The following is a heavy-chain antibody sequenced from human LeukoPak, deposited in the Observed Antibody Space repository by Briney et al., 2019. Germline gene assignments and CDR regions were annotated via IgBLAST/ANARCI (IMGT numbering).Heavy chain of an antibody. CDR2: INGGGGNT. D-gene: IGHD2-15*01. CDR1: GFNFNNCA. J-gene: IGHJ4*02. Sequence: GGSLRLSCVASGFNFNNCAMSWVRQAPGKGLEGVSGINGGGGNTYYADSVKGRFTISRDNSKNTLYLQMNSLRAEDTAVYFCARLVLMWYHLDYWGQGTQVTVSS. CDR3: ARLVLMWYHLDY. V-gene: IGHV3-23*01.